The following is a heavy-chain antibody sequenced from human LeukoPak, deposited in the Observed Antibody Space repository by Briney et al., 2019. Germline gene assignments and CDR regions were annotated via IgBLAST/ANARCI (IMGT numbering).Heavy chain of an antibody. CDR3: ARESRIVEGDGYHIDV. CDR1: GVSISGYY. J-gene: IGHJ6*03. CDR2: IYISRGT. Sequence: SETLSLTCTVSGVSISGYYWSWIRQPAGKGLEWIGRIYISRGTTYNPSLRSRVIMSVDTSKNQFSLQLTSVTAADTAMYYCARESRIVEGDGYHIDVWGEGTTVTISS. D-gene: IGHD1-26*01. V-gene: IGHV4-4*07.